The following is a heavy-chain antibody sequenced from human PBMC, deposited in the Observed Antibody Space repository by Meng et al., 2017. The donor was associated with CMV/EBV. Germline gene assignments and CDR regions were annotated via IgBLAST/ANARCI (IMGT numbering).Heavy chain of an antibody. D-gene: IGHD6-6*01. CDR1: GYSISSGYY. V-gene: IGHV4-38-2*02. Sequence: SETLSLTCTVSGYSISSGYYWGWIRQPPGKGLEWIGSIYHSGSTYYNPSLKSRVTISVDTSKNQFSLKLSSVTAADTVVYYCARSGRSSSSGRSFLDYWGQGTLVTVSS. CDR3: ARSGRSSSSGRSFLDY. J-gene: IGHJ4*02. CDR2: IYHSGST.